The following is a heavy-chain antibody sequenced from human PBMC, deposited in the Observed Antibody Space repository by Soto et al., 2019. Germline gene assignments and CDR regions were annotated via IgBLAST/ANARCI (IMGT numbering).Heavy chain of an antibody. J-gene: IGHJ3*02. Sequence: QSQTLSLPCAISGDSVSSNSAAWNWIRQSPSRGLEWLGSTYYRSKWYNDFAVSVNTRITINPDTSKNQFSLQLNSVTPEDTAVYYCARDRFSNWGSAFDIWGQGTMVTVSS. CDR3: ARDRFSNWGSAFDI. CDR1: GDSVSSNSAA. D-gene: IGHD7-27*01. CDR2: TYYRSKWYN. V-gene: IGHV6-1*01.